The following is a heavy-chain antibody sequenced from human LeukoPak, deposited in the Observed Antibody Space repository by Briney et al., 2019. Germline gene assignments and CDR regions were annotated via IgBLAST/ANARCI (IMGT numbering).Heavy chain of an antibody. CDR2: IYYSGST. V-gene: IGHV4-31*03. D-gene: IGHD6-13*01. CDR1: GGSISSGGYY. CDR3: ARDVRQTGIAAAGTNWFDP. J-gene: IGHJ5*02. Sequence: PPETLSLTCTVSGGSISSGGYYWSWIRQHPGKGLEWIGYIYYSGSTYYNPSLKSRVTISVDTSKNQFSLKLSFVTAADTAVYYCARDVRQTGIAAAGTNWFDPWGQGTLVTVSS.